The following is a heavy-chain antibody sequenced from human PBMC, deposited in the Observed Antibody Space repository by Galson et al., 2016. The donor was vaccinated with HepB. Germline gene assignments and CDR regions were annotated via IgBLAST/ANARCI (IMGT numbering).Heavy chain of an antibody. J-gene: IGHJ3*02. D-gene: IGHD6-19*01. Sequence: SLRLSCAASGFTFSTYSMNWVRQAPGKGLEWVSYISSGSAYRYYADSVKGRFTISRDNAKKSLYLQMNSLRAKDTAVYYCARMRYSSGWLDGFDIWGQGTMVTVSS. CDR1: GFTFSTYS. CDR2: ISSGSAYR. V-gene: IGHV3-21*01. CDR3: ARMRYSSGWLDGFDI.